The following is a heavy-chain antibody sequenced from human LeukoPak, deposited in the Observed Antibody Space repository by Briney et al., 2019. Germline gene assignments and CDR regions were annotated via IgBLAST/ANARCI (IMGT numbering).Heavy chain of an antibody. CDR2: AYYGGST. J-gene: IGHJ4*02. CDR1: GASFSSSNW. V-gene: IGHV4-4*02. CDR3: ARSRSYGLNFFDN. Sequence: SGTLSLTCTVSGASFSSSNWWSWVRQPPGRRLEWIGEAYYGGSTNYNPSLDGRVTISVDKSKNQFSLKLNSVTAADTAMYFCARSRSYGLNFFDNWGQGTLVTVSS. D-gene: IGHD3/OR15-3a*01.